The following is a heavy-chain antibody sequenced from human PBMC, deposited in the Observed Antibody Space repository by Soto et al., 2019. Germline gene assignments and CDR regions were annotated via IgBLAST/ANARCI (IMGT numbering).Heavy chain of an antibody. CDR1: GGSISSSSYY. Sequence: SETLSLTCTVSGGSISSSSYYWGWIRQPPGKGLEWIGSIYYSGSTYYNPSLKSRVTISVDTSKNQFSLKLSSVTAADTAVYYCAKDLGWPRPSYPDYWGQGIRVTVSS. CDR2: IYYSGST. J-gene: IGHJ4*02. V-gene: IGHV4-39*02. CDR3: AKDLGWPRPSYPDY. D-gene: IGHD5-12*01.